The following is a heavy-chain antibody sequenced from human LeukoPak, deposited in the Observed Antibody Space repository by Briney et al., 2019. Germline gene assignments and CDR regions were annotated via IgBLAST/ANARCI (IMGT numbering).Heavy chain of an antibody. CDR2: INHRGST. J-gene: IGHJ3*02. Sequence: PGGSLRLSCAASGFTFSSYSMNWVRQAPGKGLEWIGEINHRGSTHYNPSLKSRVTISVDTSKKQFSLKLSSVTAADTAVYYCATYSTGFDIWGQGTVVTVSS. CDR1: GFTFSSYS. V-gene: IGHV4-34*08. CDR3: ATYSTGFDI. D-gene: IGHD6-19*01.